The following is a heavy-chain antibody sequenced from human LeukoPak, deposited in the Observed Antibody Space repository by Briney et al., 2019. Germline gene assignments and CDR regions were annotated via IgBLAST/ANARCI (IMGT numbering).Heavy chain of an antibody. Sequence: ASVKVSCKASGCTFTGYYMHWVRQAPGQGLEWMGWINPNSGGTNYAQKFQGRVTMTRDTSISTAYTELSRLSYDDTAGYYCARVRYVTSGYPCDCWGQGTLVTVSS. J-gene: IGHJ4*02. CDR2: INPNSGGT. CDR1: GCTFTGYY. V-gene: IGHV1-2*02. CDR3: ARVRYVTSGYPCDC. D-gene: IGHD3-22*01.